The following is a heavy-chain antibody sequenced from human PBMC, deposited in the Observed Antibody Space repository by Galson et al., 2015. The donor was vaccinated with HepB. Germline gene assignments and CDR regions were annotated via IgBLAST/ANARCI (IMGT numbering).Heavy chain of an antibody. CDR1: GFTFSSYA. CDR2: ISGSGGSAGST. Sequence: SLRLSCAASGFTFSSYAMSWVRQAPGKGLEWVSLISGSGGSAGSTYYADSVKGRFTVSRDNSKNTLYLQMNSLRAEDTAVYYCARQGHDILTGYNWFDPWGQGTLVTVSS. J-gene: IGHJ5*02. D-gene: IGHD3-9*01. CDR3: ARQGHDILTGYNWFDP. V-gene: IGHV3-23*01.